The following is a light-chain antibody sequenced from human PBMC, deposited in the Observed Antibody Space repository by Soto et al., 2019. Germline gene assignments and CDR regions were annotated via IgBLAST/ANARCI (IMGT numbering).Light chain of an antibody. CDR1: SSDVGGYNY. CDR2: DVS. CDR3: CSYAGIYTYV. V-gene: IGLV2-11*01. Sequence: LTQPRSVSGSPGQSVTISCTGTSSDVGGYNYVSWYQQHPGKAPKLMIYDVSKRPSGVPDRFSGSKSGNTASLTISGLQAEDEADYYCCSYAGIYTYVFGTGTXVTVL. J-gene: IGLJ1*01.